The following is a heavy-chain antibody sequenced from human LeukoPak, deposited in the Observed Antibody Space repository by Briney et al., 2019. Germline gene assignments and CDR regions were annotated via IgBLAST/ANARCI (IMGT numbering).Heavy chain of an antibody. Sequence: ASVKVSCKASGYTFTSYDINWVRQATGQGLEWMGWMNPNSGNTGYAQKFQGRVTITRNTSISTAYMELSSLRSEDTAVYYCARGVYYYDSSGYRGFDYWGQGPLVTVSS. CDR2: MNPNSGNT. J-gene: IGHJ4*02. V-gene: IGHV1-8*03. CDR3: ARGVYYYDSSGYRGFDY. CDR1: GYTFTSYD. D-gene: IGHD3-22*01.